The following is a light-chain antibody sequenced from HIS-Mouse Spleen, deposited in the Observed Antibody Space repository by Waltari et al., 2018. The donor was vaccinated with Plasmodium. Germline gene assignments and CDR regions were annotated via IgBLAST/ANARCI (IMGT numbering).Light chain of an antibody. CDR1: VLAKKY. Sequence: SYELKQQSSVSVSPGQTARITCSGDVLAKKYDRWFQQKPGQAPVLVINKDSERPSGIPERFSGSSSGTTVTLTISGAQVEDEADYYCYSAADNNLVFGGGTKLTVL. CDR2: KDS. V-gene: IGLV3-27*01. CDR3: YSAADNNLV. J-gene: IGLJ3*02.